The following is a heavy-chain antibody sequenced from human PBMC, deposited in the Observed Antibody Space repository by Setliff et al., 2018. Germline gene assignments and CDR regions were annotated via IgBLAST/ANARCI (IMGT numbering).Heavy chain of an antibody. J-gene: IGHJ4*02. CDR3: ARQLRYFDWLHPLGYFDY. V-gene: IGHV4-38-2*01. CDR1: GYSISSDYY. Sequence: SETLSLTCAVSGYSISSDYYWGWIRQPPGKGLEWIGSIYHSGSTYYNPSLKSRVTISVDTSKNQFSLKLSSVTAADTAVYYCARQLRYFDWLHPLGYFDYWGQGTLVTVSS. CDR2: IYHSGST. D-gene: IGHD3-9*01.